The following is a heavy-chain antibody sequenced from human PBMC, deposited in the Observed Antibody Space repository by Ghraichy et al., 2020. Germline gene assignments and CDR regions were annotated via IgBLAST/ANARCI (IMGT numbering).Heavy chain of an antibody. CDR2: LYFSGST. V-gene: IGHV4-59*08. Sequence: GSLRLSCTVSGGPISSNYWSWIRQPPGKGLEWIGYLYFSGSTNYNPSLKSRVTISTDTSKNQFSLKLSSVTAAETAVYYCAKISYYYDSNAYYFYYMDVWGKGTTVTVSS. J-gene: IGHJ6*03. CDR3: AKISYYYDSNAYYFYYMDV. D-gene: IGHD3-22*01. CDR1: GGPISSNY.